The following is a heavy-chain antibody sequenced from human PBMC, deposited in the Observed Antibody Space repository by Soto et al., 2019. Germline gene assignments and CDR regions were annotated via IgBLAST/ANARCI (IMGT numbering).Heavy chain of an antibody. J-gene: IGHJ4*02. V-gene: IGHV1-69*13. D-gene: IGHD5-12*01. CDR3: ARPVEMATISRSYLFY. CDR1: GGTFSNYA. Sequence: SVKVSCKASGGTFSNYAINWVRQAPGQGLEWMGGIIPIFGTANYAQKFQGRVTITADESTSTAYLDLSSLRSEDTAVYYCARPVEMATISRSYLFYWGQGTLVTVSS. CDR2: IIPIFGTA.